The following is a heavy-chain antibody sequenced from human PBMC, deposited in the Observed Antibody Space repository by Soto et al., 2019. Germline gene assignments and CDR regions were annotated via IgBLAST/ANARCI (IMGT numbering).Heavy chain of an antibody. CDR3: ARREYYDAFDI. CDR2: IYPGDSDT. V-gene: IGHV5-51*01. Sequence: GESLKISCKGSGYSFTTCWIGWVRQMPGKGLEWMGIIYPGDSDTRYSPSFEGQVTISADKSISTAYLQWSSLKASDTAMYYCARREYYDAFDIWGQGTMVTVSS. J-gene: IGHJ3*02. D-gene: IGHD1-26*01. CDR1: GYSFTTCW.